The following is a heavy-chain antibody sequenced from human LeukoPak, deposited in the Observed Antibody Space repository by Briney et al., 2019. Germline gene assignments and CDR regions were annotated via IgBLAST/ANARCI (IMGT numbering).Heavy chain of an antibody. CDR2: ISGSGGST. J-gene: IGHJ3*02. Sequence: SGGSLRLSCAASGFTFSSCGMSWVRQAPGKGLEWVSSISGSGGSTYYADSVKGRFTISRDNSKNTLYLQMNSLRAEDTAVYYCARGGGLAWGPNWAFDIWGQGTMVTVSS. D-gene: IGHD1-1*01. CDR3: ARGGGLAWGPNWAFDI. V-gene: IGHV3-23*01. CDR1: GFTFSSCG.